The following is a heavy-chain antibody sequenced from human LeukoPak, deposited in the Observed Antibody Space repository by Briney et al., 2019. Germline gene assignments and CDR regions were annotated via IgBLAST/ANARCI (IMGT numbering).Heavy chain of an antibody. J-gene: IGHJ4*02. CDR1: GFTFSIYG. D-gene: IGHD1-14*01. CDR3: ARDRNSFDH. V-gene: IGHV3-33*01. Sequence: GGSLRLSCVASGFTFSIYGMQWVRQAPGKGLEWVAVIWYDGTEKYYADSVKGRFTISRDNSKNMVYLQMNSLRAEDTAVYYCARDRNSFDHWGQGTLVTVSS. CDR2: IWYDGTEK.